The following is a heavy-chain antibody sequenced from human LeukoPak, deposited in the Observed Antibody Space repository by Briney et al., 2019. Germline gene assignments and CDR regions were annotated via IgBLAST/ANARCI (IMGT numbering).Heavy chain of an antibody. CDR1: GGSISTYY. CDR2: IYSSGST. V-gene: IGHV4-4*07. CDR3: AKDEGEFTFDY. Sequence: SETLSLTCSVSGGSISTYYWSWIRQPAGKGLEWIGRIYSSGSTNYNPSLKSRVTMSVDTSTNLFSLKLSSVTAADTAVYYCAKDEGEFTFDYWGQGTLVTVSS. J-gene: IGHJ4*02. D-gene: IGHD3-16*01.